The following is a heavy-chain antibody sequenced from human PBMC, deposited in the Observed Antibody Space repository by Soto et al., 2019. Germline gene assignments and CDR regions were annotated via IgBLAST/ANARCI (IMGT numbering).Heavy chain of an antibody. CDR3: ASRPSYYDFWSGLNWFDP. D-gene: IGHD3-3*01. J-gene: IGHJ5*02. CDR1: GGSFSGYY. CDR2: INHSGST. V-gene: IGHV4-34*01. Sequence: SETLSLTYAVYGGSFSGYYWSWIRQPPGKGLEWIGEINHSGSTNYNPSLKSRVTISVDTSKNQFSLKLSSVTAADTAVYYCASRPSYYDFWSGLNWFDPWGQGTLVTVS.